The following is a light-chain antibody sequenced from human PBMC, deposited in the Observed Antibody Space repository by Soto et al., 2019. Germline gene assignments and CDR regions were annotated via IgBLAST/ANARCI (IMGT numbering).Light chain of an antibody. Sequence: QSALTQPASVSGSPGQSITISCTGTSSDVGGYNYVSWHQQHPGKAPKLMIYDVSNRPSGVCNRFSGSKSGNTASLTISGLQAEDEADYYCSSYTSSSTLVVFGGGTKLTVL. CDR2: DVS. V-gene: IGLV2-14*01. CDR1: SSDVGGYNY. J-gene: IGLJ2*01. CDR3: SSYTSSSTLVV.